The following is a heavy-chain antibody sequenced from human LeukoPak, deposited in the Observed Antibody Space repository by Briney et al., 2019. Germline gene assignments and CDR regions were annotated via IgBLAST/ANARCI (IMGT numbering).Heavy chain of an antibody. D-gene: IGHD3-22*01. Sequence: GGSLRLSCAASGFTFSSYSMNWVRQAPGKGLEWVSAISGSGGSTYYADSVKGRFTISRDNSKNTLYLQMNSLRAEDTAVYYCAKDYYDSSGYLGAFDIWGQGTMVTVSS. CDR1: GFTFSSYS. CDR2: ISGSGGST. V-gene: IGHV3-23*01. J-gene: IGHJ3*02. CDR3: AKDYYDSSGYLGAFDI.